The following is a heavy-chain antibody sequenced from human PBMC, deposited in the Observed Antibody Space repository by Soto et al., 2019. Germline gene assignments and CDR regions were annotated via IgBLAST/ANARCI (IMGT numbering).Heavy chain of an antibody. CDR2: ISSNGGST. D-gene: IGHD2-15*01. J-gene: IGHJ6*03. CDR3: AKPLEGYCSGGSCYYMDV. V-gene: IGHV3-64*01. CDR1: GFTFSSYA. Sequence: GGSLRLSCAASGFTFSSYAMHWVRQAPGKGLEYVSAISSNGGSTYYANSVKGRFTISRDNSKNTLYLQMGSLRAEDMAVYYCAKPLEGYCSGGSCYYMDVWGKGTTVTVSS.